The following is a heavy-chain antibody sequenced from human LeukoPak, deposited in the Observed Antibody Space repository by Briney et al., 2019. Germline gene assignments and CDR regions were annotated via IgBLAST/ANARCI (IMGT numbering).Heavy chain of an antibody. Sequence: GGSVRLSCTASGVIDSSNYMSWARQAPGKGLEWVSLIYAGGSTFYADSVMGRSTISRDKSNNTLYLLMNSLRAEDTAVYYCARDGDSSGYNDWYFDLWGRGTLVTVSS. D-gene: IGHD3-22*01. CDR1: GVIDSSNY. V-gene: IGHV3-53*01. CDR3: ARDGDSSGYNDWYFDL. CDR2: IYAGGST. J-gene: IGHJ2*01.